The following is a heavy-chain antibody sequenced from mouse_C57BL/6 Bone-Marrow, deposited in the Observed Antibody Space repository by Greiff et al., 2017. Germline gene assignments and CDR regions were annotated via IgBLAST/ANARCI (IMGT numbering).Heavy chain of an antibody. D-gene: IGHD2-5*01. Sequence: EVKLVESGGGLVKPGGSLKLSCAASGFTFSSYAMSWVRQTPEKRLEWVADISSGGDYIYYAETVKGRFTISRDNARNTLYLQMSSLKSEDTAMYYCTRDSYSNPMDYWGQGTSVTVSS. CDR3: TRDSYSNPMDY. V-gene: IGHV5-9-1*02. J-gene: IGHJ4*01. CDR2: ISSGGDYI. CDR1: GFTFSSYA.